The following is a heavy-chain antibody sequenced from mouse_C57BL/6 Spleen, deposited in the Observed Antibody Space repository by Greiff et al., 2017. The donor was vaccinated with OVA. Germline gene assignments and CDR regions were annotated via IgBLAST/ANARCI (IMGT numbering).Heavy chain of an antibody. V-gene: IGHV1-55*01. D-gene: IGHD2-4*01. J-gene: IGHJ4*01. CDR3: ARDYDYDEDYAMDY. CDR2: IYPGSGST. CDR1: GYTFTSYW. Sequence: VQLQQSGAELVKPGASVKMSCKASGYTFTSYWITWVKQRPGQGLEWIGDIYPGSGSTNYNEKFKSKATLTVDTSSSTAYMQLSSLTSEDSAVYYCARDYDYDEDYAMDYWGQGTSVTVSS.